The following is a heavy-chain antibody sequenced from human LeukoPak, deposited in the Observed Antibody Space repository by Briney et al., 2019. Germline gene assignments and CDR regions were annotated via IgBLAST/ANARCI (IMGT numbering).Heavy chain of an antibody. V-gene: IGHV3-30-3*01. CDR3: ATPPYDSSGYYYYYMDV. CDR1: GFTFSSYA. Sequence: GGSLRLSCAASGFTFSSYAMHWVRQAPGKGLEWVAVISYDGSNKYYADSVKGRFTISRDNSKNTLYLQMNSLRAEDTAVYYCATPPYDSSGYYYYYMDVWGKGTTVTVSS. J-gene: IGHJ6*03. D-gene: IGHD3-22*01. CDR2: ISYDGSNK.